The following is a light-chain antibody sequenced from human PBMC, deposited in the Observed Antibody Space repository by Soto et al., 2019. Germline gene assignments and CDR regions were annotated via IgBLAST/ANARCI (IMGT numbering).Light chain of an antibody. CDR3: PQYNSYPIT. CDR1: QSISSW. Sequence: DIHLTQSHSTLSTFLGERGTSTCRASQSISSWLAWYQQKPGKAPKLLIYKASSLESGVPSRFSGSGSGTEFTLTISSLQPDDFATYYCPQYNSYPITFGQGARLEVK. V-gene: IGKV1-5*03. CDR2: KAS. J-gene: IGKJ5*01.